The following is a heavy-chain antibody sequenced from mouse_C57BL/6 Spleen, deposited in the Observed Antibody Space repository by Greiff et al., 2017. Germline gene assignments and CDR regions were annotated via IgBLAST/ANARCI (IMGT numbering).Heavy chain of an antibody. CDR1: GFSLTSYA. J-gene: IGHJ3*01. Sequence: QVQLKESGPGLVAPSQSLSITCTVSGFSLTSYAISWVRQPPGKGLEWLGVLWTGGGTNYNSALKSRLSISKDNSKSQVFLKMNSLQTDDTARYYCARAYDYEPWFAYWGQGTLVTVSA. D-gene: IGHD2-4*01. V-gene: IGHV2-9-1*01. CDR2: LWTGGGT. CDR3: ARAYDYEPWFAY.